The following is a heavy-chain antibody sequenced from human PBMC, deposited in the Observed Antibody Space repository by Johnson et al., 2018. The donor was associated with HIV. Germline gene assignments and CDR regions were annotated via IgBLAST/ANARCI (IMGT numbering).Heavy chain of an antibody. CDR3: ARNYGSGSYFCNDAFDM. J-gene: IGHJ3*02. CDR1: GFTFDDYG. D-gene: IGHD3-10*01. V-gene: IGHV3-20*04. CDR2: INWNGGST. Sequence: EVKLLESGGGVVRPGGSLRVSCAASGFTFDDYGMSWVRQAPGKGLEWVSGINWNGGSTGYADSVKDRFTISRDNAKNSLYLQMNSLRAEDTAFYYCARNYGSGSYFCNDAFDMWGQGTMVTVSS.